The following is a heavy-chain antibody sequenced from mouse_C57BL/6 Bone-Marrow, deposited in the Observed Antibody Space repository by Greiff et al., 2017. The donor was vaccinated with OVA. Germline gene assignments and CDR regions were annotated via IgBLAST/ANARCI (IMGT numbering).Heavy chain of an antibody. D-gene: IGHD2-4*01. Sequence: QVQLQQPGAELVKPGASVKLSCTASGYTFTSYWMQWVKQRPGQGLEWIGEIDPSDSYTNYNQKFKGKATLTVDTSSSTAYMQLSSLTSEDSAVYYCAREDDYAPMDYWGQGTSVTVSS. CDR2: IDPSDSYT. CDR1: GYTFTSYW. CDR3: AREDDYAPMDY. V-gene: IGHV1-50*01. J-gene: IGHJ4*01.